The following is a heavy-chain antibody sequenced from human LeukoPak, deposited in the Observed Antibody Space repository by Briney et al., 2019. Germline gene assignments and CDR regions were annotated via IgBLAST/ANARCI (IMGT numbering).Heavy chain of an antibody. Sequence: GGSLRLSCEASGFSFSNYNMNWVRQAPGKGLEWVSSISTRSSYIYYADSAQGRFTISRDNAKKSLYLQMDSLRAEDTAVYYCARGENTYIDYWGQGTLVTVSS. CDR1: GFSFSNYN. CDR2: ISTRSSYI. V-gene: IGHV3-21*01. D-gene: IGHD3-16*01. J-gene: IGHJ4*02. CDR3: ARGENTYIDY.